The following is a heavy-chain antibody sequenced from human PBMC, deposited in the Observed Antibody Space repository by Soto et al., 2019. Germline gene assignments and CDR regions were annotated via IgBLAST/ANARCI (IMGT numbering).Heavy chain of an antibody. V-gene: IGHV3-7*01. CDR3: AGLEARDY. Sequence: EVQLVNSGGGLVQPGGSLRLSCAVSGFTLSNYWMTWARQAPGKGLEWVANINPSGSAKHYVDSVKGRFTISRDSAKNSLFLEMNNLRAGDTAVYFCAGLEARDYWGQGTLVTVSS. CDR2: INPSGSAK. CDR1: GFTLSNYW. J-gene: IGHJ4*02. D-gene: IGHD1-1*01.